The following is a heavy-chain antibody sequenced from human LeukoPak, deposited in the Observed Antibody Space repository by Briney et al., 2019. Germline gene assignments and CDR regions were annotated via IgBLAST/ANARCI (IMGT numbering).Heavy chain of an antibody. CDR2: IGASGGST. V-gene: IGHV3-23*01. Sequence: GGSLRLSCATSGYTFSGYAMSWVRQAPGKGLEWVSGIGASGGSTYYADSVKGRFTISRDNSKNTLYLRMNSLRTEDTAVYYCSKAEGYDILTGLDYWGQGTLVTVSS. D-gene: IGHD3-9*01. CDR1: GYTFSGYA. J-gene: IGHJ4*02. CDR3: SKAEGYDILTGLDY.